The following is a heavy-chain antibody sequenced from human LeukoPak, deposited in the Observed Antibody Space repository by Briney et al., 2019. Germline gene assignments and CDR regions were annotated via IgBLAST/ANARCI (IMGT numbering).Heavy chain of an antibody. CDR2: INPNAGDT. V-gene: IGHV1-2*02. CDR3: TREGRVGVPFDY. Sequence: ASVKVSCKTSGYTFTDSYMHWVRQAPGQGLEWIGWINPNAGDTTYAQGFHGRVTMTRDTSISTVYKELNSLKLDDMAVYYCTREGRVGVPFDYWGQGTLVTVSS. J-gene: IGHJ4*02. D-gene: IGHD2-15*01. CDR1: GYTFTDSY.